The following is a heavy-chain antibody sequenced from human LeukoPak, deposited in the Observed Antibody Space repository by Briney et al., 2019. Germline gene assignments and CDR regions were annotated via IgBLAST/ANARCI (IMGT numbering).Heavy chain of an antibody. CDR2: ISSSGSTT. D-gene: IGHD3-10*01. J-gene: IGHJ4*02. V-gene: IGHV3-48*03. CDR3: ARDYYYGFYY. Sequence: PGGSLRLSCAASGFTFSSHEMNWVRQAPGKGLEWVSYISSSGSTTYYADSVKGRFTISRDNAKNSLYLQMSSLRDEDTAMYYCARDYYYGFYYWGQGTLVTVSS. CDR1: GFTFSSHE.